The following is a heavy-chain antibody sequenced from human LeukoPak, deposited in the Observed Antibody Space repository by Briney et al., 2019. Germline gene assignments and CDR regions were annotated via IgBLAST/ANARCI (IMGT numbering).Heavy chain of an antibody. Sequence: GGSLRLSCVTSGFNFSSYGMTWVRQAPGKGLEWVSAISGGGSSTYYADSVKGRFTISRDNSKDTLYLQMSSLRVEDTALYFCAKEGRRTSVTTPDFWGQGTLVTVSS. CDR2: ISGGGSST. CDR1: GFNFSSYG. D-gene: IGHD4-17*01. V-gene: IGHV3-23*01. J-gene: IGHJ4*02. CDR3: AKEGRRTSVTTPDF.